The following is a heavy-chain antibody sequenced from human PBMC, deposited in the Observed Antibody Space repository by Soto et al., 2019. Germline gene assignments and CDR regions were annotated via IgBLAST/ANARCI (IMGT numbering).Heavy chain of an antibody. Sequence: EVQLVESGGGLIQPGGSLRLSCAVSGFTVSNNYMSWVRQAPGKGLEGVSVIYSGGYTAYGDSVKGRFTISRDNSKNTLFLKKNSRGPPAPAVFYCGAGPGGGGYWGQGTLVTVSS. J-gene: IGHJ4*02. V-gene: IGHV3-53*01. CDR3: GAGPGGGGY. D-gene: IGHD3-10*01. CDR1: GFTVSNNY. CDR2: IYSGGYT.